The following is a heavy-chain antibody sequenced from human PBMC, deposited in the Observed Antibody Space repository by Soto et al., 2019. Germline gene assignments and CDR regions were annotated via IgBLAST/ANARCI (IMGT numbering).Heavy chain of an antibody. CDR1: GYTLTELS. V-gene: IGHV1-24*01. D-gene: IGHD3-10*01. J-gene: IGHJ6*02. CDR2: FDPEDGET. Sequence: ASVEVSCKVSGYTLTELSIHWVRQARGKGLEWMGGFDPEDGETIYAQKFQGRVTMTEDTSTDTAYMELSSLRSEDTAVYYCATRTLWFGELLLTPYYYYGMDVWGQATTVTVSS. CDR3: ATRTLWFGELLLTPYYYYGMDV.